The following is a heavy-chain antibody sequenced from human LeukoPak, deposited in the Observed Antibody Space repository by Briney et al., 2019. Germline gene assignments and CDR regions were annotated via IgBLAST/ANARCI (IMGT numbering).Heavy chain of an antibody. V-gene: IGHV1-8*01. CDR3: ARPSYSSEDAFDI. CDR1: GYTFTSYD. Sequence: GASVKVSCKASGYTFTSYDINWVRQATGQGLEWMGWMNPNSGNTGYAQKFQGRLTMTRNTSISTAYMELSSLRSEDTAVYYCARPSYSSEDAFDIWGQGTMVTASS. J-gene: IGHJ3*02. CDR2: MNPNSGNT. D-gene: IGHD3-22*01.